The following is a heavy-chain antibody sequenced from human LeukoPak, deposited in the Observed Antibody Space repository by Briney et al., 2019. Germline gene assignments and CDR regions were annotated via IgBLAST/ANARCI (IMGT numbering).Heavy chain of an antibody. CDR1: AGSIRSNDYY. Sequence: SETLSLTCAVSAGSIRSNDYYWAWIRQPPGKGLEWIGSIYYTGTTYYIPSLESRFTMSVDTSKNQFSLELNSVTAADSAIYYCARHQSVLRGLNFLDSWGQGTLVTVSS. CDR2: IYYTGTT. CDR3: ARHQSVLRGLNFLDS. D-gene: IGHD3-10*01. V-gene: IGHV4-39*01. J-gene: IGHJ4*02.